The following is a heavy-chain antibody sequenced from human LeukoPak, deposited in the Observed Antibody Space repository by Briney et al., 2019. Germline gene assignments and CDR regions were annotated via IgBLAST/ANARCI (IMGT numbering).Heavy chain of an antibody. CDR3: AREGSSISPAGTGWFDP. V-gene: IGHV1-2*02. CDR2: INPNSGGT. J-gene: IGHJ5*02. CDR1: GYTFTGYY. D-gene: IGHD6-13*01. Sequence: ASVKVSCKASGYTFTGYYMHWVRQAPGQGLEWMGWINPNSGGTNYAQKFQGRVTMTRDTSISTAYMELSRLRSDDTAVYYCAREGSSISPAGTGWFDPWGQGTLVTVSS.